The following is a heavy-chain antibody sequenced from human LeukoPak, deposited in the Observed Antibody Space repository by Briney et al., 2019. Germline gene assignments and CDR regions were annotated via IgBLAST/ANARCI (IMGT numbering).Heavy chain of an antibody. V-gene: IGHV3-7*01. CDR1: GFTFSNYW. CDR2: IKPDVSEI. D-gene: IGHD2-15*01. Sequence: GGSLRLSCAASGFTFSNYWMSWVRQAPGKGLEGVANIKPDVSEIYYVDSVKGRFTISRDNAKNDLYLQMNSLRAEDTAVYYCTATLPGRGVVFDYWGQGTLVTVSS. CDR3: TATLPGRGVVFDY. J-gene: IGHJ4*02.